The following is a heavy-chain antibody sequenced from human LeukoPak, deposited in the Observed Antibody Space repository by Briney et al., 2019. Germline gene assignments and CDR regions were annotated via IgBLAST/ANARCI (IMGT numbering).Heavy chain of an antibody. CDR1: GYTFTGYY. D-gene: IGHD3-16*02. V-gene: IGHV1-2*03. CDR2: INPTSGGT. Sequence: LGASVKVSCKTSGYTFTGYYIQWVRQAPGQGLEWMGYINPTSGGTNYAQEFQGRVTMTRDTSISTAYMELSRLTSDDTAVYYCARGEMITFGGVIVISTFDIWGQGTMVTVS. CDR3: ARGEMITFGGVIVISTFDI. J-gene: IGHJ3*02.